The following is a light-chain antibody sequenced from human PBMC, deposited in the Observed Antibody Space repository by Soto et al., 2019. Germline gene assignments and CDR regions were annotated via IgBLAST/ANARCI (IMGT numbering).Light chain of an antibody. V-gene: IGLV1-36*01. Sequence: QSVLTQPPSMSEAPGQRVTISCSGNSSNIGNNAVNWYRQFPGEAPKLLIYYDDLLPSGVSDRFSGSKSGTSASLDISGLQSEDEAHYYCAGWDDSLNGPVFGGGTKLPVL. CDR1: SSNIGNNA. CDR3: AGWDDSLNGPV. J-gene: IGLJ2*01. CDR2: YDD.